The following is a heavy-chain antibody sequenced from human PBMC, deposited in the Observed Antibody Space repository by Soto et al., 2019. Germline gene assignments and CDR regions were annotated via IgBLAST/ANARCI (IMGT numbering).Heavy chain of an antibody. V-gene: IGHV4-39*07. Sequence: QLQLQESGPGLVKPSETLSLTCTVSGDSISSSPYMWGWIRQPPGKGLEWIGEINHGGTTNYNPSLKSRVTVSVDTSKNQFSLRLMSVTAADTAVYYCARERGGGGAYWGQGTLVTVSS. D-gene: IGHD1-26*01. J-gene: IGHJ4*02. CDR1: GDSISSSPYM. CDR3: ARERGGGGAY. CDR2: INHGGTT.